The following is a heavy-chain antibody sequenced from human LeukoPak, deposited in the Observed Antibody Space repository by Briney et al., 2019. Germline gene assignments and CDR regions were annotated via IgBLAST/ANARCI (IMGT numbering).Heavy chain of an antibody. CDR1: GGSISSSSHH. V-gene: IGHV4-39*01. Sequence: SETLSLTCTVSGGSISSSSHHWGWIRQPPGKGLEWIGSMHYSGSTYYNPSLNSRVTISVDTSKNQFSLKLSSVTAADTAVYYCGRYSTSSGWFDPWGQGTLVTVSS. D-gene: IGHD6-6*01. CDR3: GRYSTSSGWFDP. CDR2: MHYSGST. J-gene: IGHJ5*02.